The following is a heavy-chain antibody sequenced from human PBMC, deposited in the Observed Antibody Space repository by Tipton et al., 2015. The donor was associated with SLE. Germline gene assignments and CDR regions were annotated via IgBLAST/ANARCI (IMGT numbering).Heavy chain of an antibody. CDR3: ARQGDYIADYYYYGMDV. D-gene: IGHD3-10*01. CDR1: DGSISSYY. CDR2: IYYSGST. Sequence: TLSLTCTVSDGSISSYYWSWIRQPLGKGLEWIGYIYYSGSTNYNPSLKSRVTISVDTSKNQFSLKLSSVTAADTAVYYCARQGDYIADYYYYGMDVWGQGTTVTVSS. V-gene: IGHV4-59*08. J-gene: IGHJ6*02.